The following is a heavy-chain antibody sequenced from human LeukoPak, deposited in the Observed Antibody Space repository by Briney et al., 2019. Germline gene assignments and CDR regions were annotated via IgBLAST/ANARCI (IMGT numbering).Heavy chain of an antibody. V-gene: IGHV3-11*04. Sequence: GGSLRLSCAASGFTFSDYHMAWIRQPPGKGLEWVSYMSGGSYTIHYADSVKGRFTISRDNAESSLSLQMNSLGAEDTAVYYCARVAYYYDSSGYYGAFDIWGQGTMVTVSS. J-gene: IGHJ3*02. CDR1: GFTFSDYH. CDR3: ARVAYYYDSSGYYGAFDI. D-gene: IGHD3-22*01. CDR2: MSGGSYTI.